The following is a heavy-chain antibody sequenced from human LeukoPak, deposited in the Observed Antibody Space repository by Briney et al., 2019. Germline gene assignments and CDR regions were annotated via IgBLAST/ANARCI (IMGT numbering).Heavy chain of an antibody. Sequence: VASVKVSCKASGYTFTGYYMHWVRQAPGQGLEWMGWINPNSGGTNYAQKFQGWVTMTRDTSISTAYMELSSLRSEDTAVYYCTGGSYEIGRVYWGQGTLVTVSS. J-gene: IGHJ4*02. CDR3: TGGSYEIGRVY. CDR1: GYTFTGYY. CDR2: INPNSGGT. V-gene: IGHV1-2*04. D-gene: IGHD1-26*01.